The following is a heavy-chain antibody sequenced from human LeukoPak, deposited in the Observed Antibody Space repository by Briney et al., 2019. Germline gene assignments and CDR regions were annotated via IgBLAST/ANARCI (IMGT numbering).Heavy chain of an antibody. V-gene: IGHV3-74*01. D-gene: IGHD6-19*01. J-gene: IGHJ4*02. CDR1: GFTFSSYW. CDR3: ARVQSAARRIAVAALDY. Sequence: GGSLRLSCAAAGFTFSSYWMHWVRQAPGKGLVWVSRINSDGSSTSYADSGKGRFTISRDNAKNTPYLQMNSLRAEDTAVYYCARVQSAARRIAVAALDYWGQGTLVTVSS. CDR2: INSDGSST.